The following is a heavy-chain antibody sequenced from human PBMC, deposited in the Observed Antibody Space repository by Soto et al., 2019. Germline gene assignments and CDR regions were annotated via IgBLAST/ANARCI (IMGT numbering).Heavy chain of an antibody. V-gene: IGHV1-24*01. Sequence: GASVKVSCKVSGYTLTELSMHWVRQAPGKGLEWMGGFDPEDGETIYAQKFQGRVTMTEDTSTDTAYMELSSLRSEDTAVYYCATDPPGPDYGGKPDYYYYGMDVWGQGTTVTV. D-gene: IGHD4-17*01. CDR2: FDPEDGET. CDR1: GYTLTELS. J-gene: IGHJ6*02. CDR3: ATDPPGPDYGGKPDYYYYGMDV.